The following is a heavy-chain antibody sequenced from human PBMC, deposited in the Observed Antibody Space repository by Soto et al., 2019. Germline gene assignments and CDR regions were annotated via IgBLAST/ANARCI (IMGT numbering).Heavy chain of an antibody. CDR2: INTNTGNP. J-gene: IGHJ4*02. Sequence: QVQLVQSGSELKKSGASVKVSCKASGYTFTSYAMNWVRQAPGQGIEWMGWINTNTGNPTYAQGFTGRFVFSLDTSVSTAYLQICSLKAEDAALYYCARGIGLDIVATRYYWGQGTLVTVSA. V-gene: IGHV7-4-1*01. CDR1: GYTFTSYA. CDR3: ARGIGLDIVATRYY. D-gene: IGHD5-12*01.